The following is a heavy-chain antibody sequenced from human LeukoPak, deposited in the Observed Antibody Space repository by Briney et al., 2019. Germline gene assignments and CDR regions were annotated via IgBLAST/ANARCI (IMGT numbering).Heavy chain of an antibody. CDR1: GGSFSGYY. Sequence: PSETLSLTCAVYGGSFSGYYWSWIRQPPGKGLEWIGEINHSGSTNYNPSLKSRVTISVDTSKNQFSLKLSSVTAADTAVYYCARGHYDILTGYSYYYYYYMDVWGKGTTVTVSS. J-gene: IGHJ6*03. D-gene: IGHD3-9*01. V-gene: IGHV4-34*01. CDR2: INHSGST. CDR3: ARGHYDILTGYSYYYYYYMDV.